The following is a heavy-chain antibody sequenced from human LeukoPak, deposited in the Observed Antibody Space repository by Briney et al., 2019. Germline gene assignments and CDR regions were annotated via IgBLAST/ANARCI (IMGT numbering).Heavy chain of an antibody. J-gene: IGHJ4*02. D-gene: IGHD3-10*01. V-gene: IGHV1-24*01. CDR3: ATSSYQGALWFGELSR. CDR2: FDPEDGET. Sequence: ASVKVSCKASGGTFSSYAISWVRQAPGKGLEWMGGFDPEDGETIYAQKFQGRVTMTEDTSTDTAYMELSSLRSEDTAVYYCATSSYQGALWFGELSRWGQGTLVTVSS. CDR1: GGTFSSYA.